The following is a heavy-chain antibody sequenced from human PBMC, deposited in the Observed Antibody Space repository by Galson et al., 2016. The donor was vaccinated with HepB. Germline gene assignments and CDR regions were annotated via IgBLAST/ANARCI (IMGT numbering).Heavy chain of an antibody. D-gene: IGHD4-17*01. Sequence: LSLTCTVSGAFVSSSSYYWGWIRQPPGKGLEWIGSIHYTGTTFYNASLKSRVVLSVDTSMNQFSLRLSSVTAADTSVYYCVKTADYGDLYYFDYWGQGTLVTVSS. CDR1: GAFVSSSSYY. J-gene: IGHJ4*02. CDR3: VKTADYGDLYYFDY. V-gene: IGHV4-39*01. CDR2: IHYTGTT.